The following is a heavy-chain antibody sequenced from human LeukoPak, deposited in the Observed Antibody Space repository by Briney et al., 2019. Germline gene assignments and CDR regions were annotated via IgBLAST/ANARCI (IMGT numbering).Heavy chain of an antibody. CDR3: ARAYSGSSGIDY. CDR2: VNPNSGGT. Sequence: ASVKVSCKASGYTFTGYYMHWVRQAPGQGLEWMGWVNPNSGGTNYAQKFQGRVTMTRDTSISTAYMELSRLRSDDTAVYYCARAYSGSSGIDYWGQGTLVTVSS. J-gene: IGHJ4*02. CDR1: GYTFTGYY. D-gene: IGHD1-26*01. V-gene: IGHV1-2*02.